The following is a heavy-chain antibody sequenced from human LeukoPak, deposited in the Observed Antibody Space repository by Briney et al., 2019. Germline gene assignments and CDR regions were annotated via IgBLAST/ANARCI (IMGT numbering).Heavy chain of an antibody. CDR3: ARYFDSSGSYWAFDI. Sequence: SVKVSCKASGYTFTRYGINWVRQAPGQGLEWMGGIIPIFGTANYAQKFQGRVTITADESTSTAYMELSSLRSEDTAVYYCARYFDSSGSYWAFDIWGQGTMVTVSS. CDR1: GYTFTRYG. J-gene: IGHJ3*02. CDR2: IIPIFGTA. D-gene: IGHD3-22*01. V-gene: IGHV1-69*13.